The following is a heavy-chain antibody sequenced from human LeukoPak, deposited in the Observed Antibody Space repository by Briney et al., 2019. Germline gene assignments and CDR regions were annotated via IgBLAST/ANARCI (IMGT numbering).Heavy chain of an antibody. D-gene: IGHD4-11*01. Sequence: SVKVSCKASGGTFSSYAISWVRQAPGQGLEWMGGIIPIFGTAIYAQKFQGRVTMTEDTSTDTAYMELSSLRSEDTAVYYCATGYPTGRKAFDIWGQGTMVTVSS. J-gene: IGHJ3*02. CDR1: GGTFSSYA. CDR2: IIPIFGTA. CDR3: ATGYPTGRKAFDI. V-gene: IGHV1-69*06.